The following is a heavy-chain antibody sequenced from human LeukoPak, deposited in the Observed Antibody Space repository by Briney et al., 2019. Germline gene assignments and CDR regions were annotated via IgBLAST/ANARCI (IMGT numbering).Heavy chain of an antibody. D-gene: IGHD3-22*01. CDR3: AKDKVGWYDSSGYSLFDY. J-gene: IGHJ4*02. V-gene: IGHV3-23*01. CDR2: ISGSGGNT. CDR1: GFTFGTYA. Sequence: XXSLRLSCAASGFTFGTYAMNWVRQAXGKGLEWVSAISGSGGNTYYADSVKGRFTISRDNSKNTLYLHMNSLRAEDTAVYYCAKDKVGWYDSSGYSLFDYWGQGTLVTVSS.